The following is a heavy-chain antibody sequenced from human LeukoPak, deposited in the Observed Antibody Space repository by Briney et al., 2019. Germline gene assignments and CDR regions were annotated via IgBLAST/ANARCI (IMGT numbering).Heavy chain of an antibody. D-gene: IGHD6-13*01. CDR1: GFTFSSYS. Sequence: PGGSLRLSCAASGFTFSSYSMNWVRQAPGKGLEWVSSISSSSSYIYYADSVKGRFTISRDNAKNSLYLQMNSLRAEDTAVYYCARDPNSSSWYRDYWGQGTLVTVSS. J-gene: IGHJ4*02. CDR3: ARDPNSSSWYRDY. V-gene: IGHV3-21*01. CDR2: ISSSSSYI.